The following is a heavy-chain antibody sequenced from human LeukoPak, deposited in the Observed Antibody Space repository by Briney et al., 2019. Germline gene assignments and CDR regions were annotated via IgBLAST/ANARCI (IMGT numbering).Heavy chain of an antibody. CDR1: GFTFSSYW. V-gene: IGHV3-7*01. J-gene: IGHJ4*02. D-gene: IGHD6-25*01. Sequence: GGSLRLSCAASGFTFSSYWMSWVRQAPGKGLEWVANIKQDGSETYYVDSVKGRFNISRDNAKNSLFLQMNSLRGEDTAVFYCARSGGRGSGWAYWGQGILVTVSS. CDR3: ARSGGRGSGWAY. CDR2: IKQDGSET.